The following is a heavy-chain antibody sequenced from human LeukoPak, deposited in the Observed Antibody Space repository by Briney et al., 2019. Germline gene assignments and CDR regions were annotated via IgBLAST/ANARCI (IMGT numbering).Heavy chain of an antibody. CDR2: IYYSGST. CDR1: GGSISSRIYY. CDR3: ARIDTAFLFDY. V-gene: IGHV4-39*07. J-gene: IGHJ4*02. D-gene: IGHD5-18*01. Sequence: SETLSLTCTVSGGSISSRIYYWGWVRQPPGRGLEWIGSIYYSGSTYYNPSLRSRVTISVDTSKNQFSLKLSSVNAADTAVFYCARIDTAFLFDYWGQGFLVTVPS.